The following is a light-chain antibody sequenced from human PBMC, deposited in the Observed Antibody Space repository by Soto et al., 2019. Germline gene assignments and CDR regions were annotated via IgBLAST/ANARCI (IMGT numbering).Light chain of an antibody. J-gene: IGKJ1*01. CDR2: KAF. CDR3: QQYNNYST. CDR1: QSISSW. V-gene: IGKV1-5*03. Sequence: GDRVTITCRASQSISSWLAWYQQKPGKAPKLLIYKAFSLESGVPSRFSGSGFGTEFTLTISSLQPDDFATYYCQQYNNYSTFGQGTKVDIK.